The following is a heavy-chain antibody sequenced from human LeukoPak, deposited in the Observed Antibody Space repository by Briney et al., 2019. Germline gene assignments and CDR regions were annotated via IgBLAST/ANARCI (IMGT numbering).Heavy chain of an antibody. J-gene: IGHJ4*02. D-gene: IGHD4-11*01. CDR2: IWYDGSNK. CDR1: GFTFNSYG. Sequence: VGSLRLSCAASGFTFNSYGMHWVRQAPGKGLEWVAVIWYDGSNKYYADSVKGRFTISRDNSKNTLYLQMNSLRAEDTAVYYCARDAARTTIDYWGQGTLVTVSS. CDR3: ARDAARTTIDY. V-gene: IGHV3-33*01.